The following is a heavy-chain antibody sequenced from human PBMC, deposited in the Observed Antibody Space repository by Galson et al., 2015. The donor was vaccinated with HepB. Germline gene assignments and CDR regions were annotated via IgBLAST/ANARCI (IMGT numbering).Heavy chain of an antibody. CDR1: GFTFSSYA. CDR2: ISGSGGST. Sequence: SLRLSCAASGFTFSSYAMSWVRQAPGKGLEWVSAISGSGGSTYYADSVKGRFTISRDNSKNTLYLQMNSLRAEDTAVYYCAKDLVGLIEGAFYYYYGMDVWGQGTTVTVSS. D-gene: IGHD1-26*01. CDR3: AKDLVGLIEGAFYYYYGMDV. J-gene: IGHJ6*02. V-gene: IGHV3-23*01.